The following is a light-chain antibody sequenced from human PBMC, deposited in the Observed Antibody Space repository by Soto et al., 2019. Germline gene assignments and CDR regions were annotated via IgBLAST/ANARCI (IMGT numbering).Light chain of an antibody. Sequence: SALTHPASVSGSPGQSITISCTGTSSDGGGYNYVSWYQQHPGKAPKLMIYEVSNRPSGVSNRFSGSKSGNTASLTISGLQAEDEADYYCSSYTSSSTLVFGTGTKVTV. J-gene: IGLJ1*01. CDR3: SSYTSSSTLV. V-gene: IGLV2-14*01. CDR1: SSDGGGYNY. CDR2: EVS.